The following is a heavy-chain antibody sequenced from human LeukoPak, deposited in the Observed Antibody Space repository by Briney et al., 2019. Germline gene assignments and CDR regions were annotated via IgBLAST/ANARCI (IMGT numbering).Heavy chain of an antibody. Sequence: GGSLRLSCAASGFTFSSYAMSWVRQAPGKGLEWVSAISGSGGSTYYADSVKGRFTISRDNSKNTLYLQMNSLRAEDTAVYYCAKLILPGGNSWVDPWGQGTLVTVSS. V-gene: IGHV3-23*01. J-gene: IGHJ5*02. D-gene: IGHD4-23*01. CDR2: ISGSGGST. CDR3: AKLILPGGNSWVDP. CDR1: GFTFSSYA.